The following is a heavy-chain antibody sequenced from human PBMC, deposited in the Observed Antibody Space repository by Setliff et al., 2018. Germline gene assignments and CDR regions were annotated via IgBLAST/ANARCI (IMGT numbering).Heavy chain of an antibody. CDR2: INHSGST. CDR3: TVYNTGSSKDHY. J-gene: IGHJ4*02. D-gene: IGHD2-8*02. V-gene: IGHV4-34*01. CDR1: GDSISSTYY. Sequence: SETLSLTCNVSGDSISSTYYWIWIRQPPGKGLEWIGEINHSGSTNYNPSLKSRVTISVDTSKNQFSLKLSSVTAADTALYYCTVYNTGSSKDHYWGQGTPVTVS.